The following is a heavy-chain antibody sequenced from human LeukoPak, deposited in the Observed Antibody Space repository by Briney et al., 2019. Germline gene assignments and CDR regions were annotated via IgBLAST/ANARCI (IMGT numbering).Heavy chain of an antibody. J-gene: IGHJ4*02. Sequence: GGSLRLSCAASEFSPISHWMTWVRRAPGKGLEWVADIKEDGSERYYVDSVKGRFTISRDKAKNSVFLQMNGLRAEDTAVYYCAKGGSNNWSFDNWGQGTLVTVSS. CDR1: EFSPISHW. CDR2: IKEDGSER. CDR3: AKGGSNNWSFDN. D-gene: IGHD1-1*01. V-gene: IGHV3-7*01.